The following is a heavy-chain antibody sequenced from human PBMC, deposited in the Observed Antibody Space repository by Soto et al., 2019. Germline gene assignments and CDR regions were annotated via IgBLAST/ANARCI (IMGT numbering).Heavy chain of an antibody. CDR3: ARELGWYALDY. Sequence: GESLKISCAASGFTFSGYTMHWVRQAPGKGLEWVSLISASSSYIYYADSVKGRFTISRDNAKNSLYLQMSSLRAEDSAVYYCARELGWYALDYWGQGTQVTVSS. D-gene: IGHD6-19*01. J-gene: IGHJ4*02. CDR1: GFTFSGYT. CDR2: ISASSSYI. V-gene: IGHV3-21*01.